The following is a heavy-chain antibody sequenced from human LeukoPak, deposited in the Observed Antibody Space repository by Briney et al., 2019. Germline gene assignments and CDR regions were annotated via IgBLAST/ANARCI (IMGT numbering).Heavy chain of an antibody. CDR2: IYYSGST. CDR1: GGSISSSSYY. J-gene: IGHJ6*03. CDR3: ARVSCPPYYYYYYMDV. D-gene: IGHD2-2*01. Sequence: PSETLSLTCTVSGGSISSSSYYWGWIRQPPGKGLEWIGSIYYSGSTYYNLSLKSRVTISVDTSKNQFSLKLSSVTAADTAVYYCARVSCPPYYYYYYMDVWGKGTTVTVSS. V-gene: IGHV4-39*07.